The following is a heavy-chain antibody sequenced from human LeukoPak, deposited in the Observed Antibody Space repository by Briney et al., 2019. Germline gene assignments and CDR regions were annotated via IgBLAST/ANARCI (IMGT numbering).Heavy chain of an antibody. CDR1: GFSFNNYW. Sequence: GGSLRLSCAASGFSFNNYWMSWVRQAPGKGLEWVANIKQDGSEKHYVDSVKGRFTISRDNAKNSLYLQMNSLRAEDTAVYYCARGPPPIAAAGNYWFDPWGQGTLVTVSS. CDR3: ARGPPPIAAAGNYWFDP. D-gene: IGHD6-13*01. J-gene: IGHJ5*02. CDR2: IKQDGSEK. V-gene: IGHV3-7*01.